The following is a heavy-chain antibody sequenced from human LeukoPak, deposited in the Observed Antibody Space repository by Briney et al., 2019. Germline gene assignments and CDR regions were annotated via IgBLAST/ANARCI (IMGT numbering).Heavy chain of an antibody. J-gene: IGHJ4*02. CDR2: ISYDGNNK. V-gene: IGHV3-30*18. CDR1: GFTFSSYD. D-gene: IGHD2-8*01. Sequence: GGSLRLSCAASGFTFSSYDMHWVRQAPGKGLEWVAVISYDGNNKYYADSVKGRFTISRDNSKNTLYLQMNGLRAEDTAVYYCAKGMKIAYWGQGTLVTVSS. CDR3: AKGMKIAY.